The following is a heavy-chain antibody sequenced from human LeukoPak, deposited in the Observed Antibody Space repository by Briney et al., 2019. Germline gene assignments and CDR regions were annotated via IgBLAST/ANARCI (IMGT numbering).Heavy chain of an antibody. Sequence: SQTLSLTCTVSGGSISSGDYYWSWIRQPPGKGLEWIGYIYYSGSTYYNPSLKSRVTISVDTSKNQFSLKLSSVTAADTAVYYCARCVGSWYGPHFDYWGQGTLVTVSS. CDR1: GGSISSGDYY. CDR3: ARCVGSWYGPHFDY. CDR2: IYYSGST. J-gene: IGHJ4*02. V-gene: IGHV4-30-4*01. D-gene: IGHD6-13*01.